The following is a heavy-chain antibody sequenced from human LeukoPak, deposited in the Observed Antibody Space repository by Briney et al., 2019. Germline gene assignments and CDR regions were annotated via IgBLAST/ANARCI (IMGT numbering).Heavy chain of an antibody. CDR1: GFTFSNYR. CDR3: ATSGYSYGWYYFDF. Sequence: GGSLRLSCAASGFTFSNYRMHWVRQAPGKGLEWVSRINNDGSSTNYADSVKGRFTISRDNAKNTLYLQMNSLRAEDTAVYYCATSGYSYGWYYFDFWGQGTLVTVSS. J-gene: IGHJ4*02. CDR2: INNDGSST. D-gene: IGHD5-18*01. V-gene: IGHV3-74*01.